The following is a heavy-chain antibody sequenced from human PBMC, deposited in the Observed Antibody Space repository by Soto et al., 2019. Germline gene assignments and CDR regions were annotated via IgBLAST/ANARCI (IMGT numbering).Heavy chain of an antibody. CDR3: ARDRGYCSSTSCYYSGMDV. V-gene: IGHV3-33*01. D-gene: IGHD2-2*01. Sequence: QVQLVESGGGVVQPGRSLRLSCAASGFTFSSYGMHWVRQAPGKGLEWVAVIWYDGSNKYYADSVKGRFTISRDNSKNTLYLQMNSLRAEDTAVYYCARDRGYCSSTSCYYSGMDVWGQGTTVTVSS. CDR1: GFTFSSYG. J-gene: IGHJ6*02. CDR2: IWYDGSNK.